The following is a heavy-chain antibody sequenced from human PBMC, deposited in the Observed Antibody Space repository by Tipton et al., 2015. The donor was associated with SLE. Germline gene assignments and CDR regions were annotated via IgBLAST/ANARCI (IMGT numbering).Heavy chain of an antibody. CDR3: ARALGGRCSGGNCYSLFDP. V-gene: IGHV4-4*09. CDR2: IHSSGTT. CDR1: GGAVIHNY. Sequence: TLSLTCSVSGGAVIHNYWSWIRQPPGKGLEWIGYIHSSGTTKYNSSLRSRVTISVDPSKSQFSLIVNSVTAADTAVYYCARALGGRCSGGNCYSLFDPWGQGTLVTVSS. D-gene: IGHD2-15*01. J-gene: IGHJ5*02.